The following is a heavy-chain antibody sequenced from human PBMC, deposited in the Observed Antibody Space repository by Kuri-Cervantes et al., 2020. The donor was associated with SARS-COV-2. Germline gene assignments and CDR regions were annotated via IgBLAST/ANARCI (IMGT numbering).Heavy chain of an antibody. CDR2: IIPILAIA. Sequence: SVKVSCKASGGTFSNYAISWARQAPGQGLEWMGRIIPILAIANYAQKFQGRVTITADKSTSTAYMEMSSLRSEDTAVYYCARGLYCSSTSCYTYYYYGMDVWGQGTTVTVSS. D-gene: IGHD2-2*02. CDR3: ARGLYCSSTSCYTYYYYGMDV. CDR1: GGTFSNYA. V-gene: IGHV1-69*04. J-gene: IGHJ6*02.